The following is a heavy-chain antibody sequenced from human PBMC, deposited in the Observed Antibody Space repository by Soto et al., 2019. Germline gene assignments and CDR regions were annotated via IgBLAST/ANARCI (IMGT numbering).Heavy chain of an antibody. CDR3: ARQLLWDDYGDYTNEH. CDR2: IYPGDSDT. D-gene: IGHD4-17*01. V-gene: IGHV5-51*01. CDR1: GYRFTSYW. J-gene: IGHJ1*01. Sequence: GESLKISCKGSGYRFTSYWIGWVRQMPGKGLEWMGIIYPGDSDTRYSPSFQGQVTISADKSISTAYLQWSSLKASDTAMYYCARQLLWDDYGDYTNEHWGQGTLVTVSS.